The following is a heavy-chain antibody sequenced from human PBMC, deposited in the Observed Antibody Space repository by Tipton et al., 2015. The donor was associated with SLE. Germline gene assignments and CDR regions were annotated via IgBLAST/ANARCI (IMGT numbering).Heavy chain of an antibody. CDR2: IYTSGST. D-gene: IGHD3-22*01. Sequence: TLSLTCTVSGGSISSGGYYWSWIRQHPGKGLEWIGRIYTSGSTNYNPSLKSRVTMSVDTSKNQFSLKLSSVTAADTAVYYCARSGEYSSGYPDAFDIWGQGTMVTVSS. J-gene: IGHJ3*02. CDR1: GGSISSGGYY. CDR3: ARSGEYSSGYPDAFDI. V-gene: IGHV4-61*02.